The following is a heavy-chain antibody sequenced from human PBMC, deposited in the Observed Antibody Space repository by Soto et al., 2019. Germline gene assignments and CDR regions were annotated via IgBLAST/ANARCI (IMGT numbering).Heavy chain of an antibody. J-gene: IGHJ4*02. Sequence: QVQLQESGPGLVRPSGTLSLTCAVSGGSISSSNWWTWVRQPPGKGLEWIGEIYHSGSTNYIPSLKSRVTISVDKSKNQFSLKLTSVTAADTAVYFCATRFDGLGSYEYWGQGILVTVSS. D-gene: IGHD3-10*01. V-gene: IGHV4-4*02. CDR1: GGSISSSNW. CDR3: ATRFDGLGSYEY. CDR2: IYHSGST.